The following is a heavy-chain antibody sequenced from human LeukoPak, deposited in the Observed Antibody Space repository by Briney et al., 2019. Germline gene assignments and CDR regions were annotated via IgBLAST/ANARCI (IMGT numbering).Heavy chain of an antibody. CDR1: GGSINSGDSY. CDR3: ARDNGDFRSIYYYMDV. J-gene: IGHJ6*03. D-gene: IGHD2-8*01. CDR2: IYYSWST. Sequence: PSETLSLTCTVSGGSINSGDSYWSWLRQRPGEGLEWIGCIYYSWSTYYHPSLKSRITLSLDTSKNQFSLRLSSVTAADTAVYYCARDNGDFRSIYYYMDVWGKGTTVTVSS. V-gene: IGHV4-31*03.